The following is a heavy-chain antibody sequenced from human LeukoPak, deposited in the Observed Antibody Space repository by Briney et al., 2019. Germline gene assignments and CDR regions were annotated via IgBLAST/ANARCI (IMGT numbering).Heavy chain of an antibody. D-gene: IGHD3-9*01. Sequence: QPGGSLRLSCAASGFTFSSYAMSWVRQAPGKGLEWVSPISCSGGSTYYADSVKGQFTISIDNYKNTLYLQMNSLREEDTAGYYCAKDPIADYDILTGRFDPWGQGTLVTVSS. CDR2: ISCSGGST. J-gene: IGHJ5*02. CDR1: GFTFSSYA. V-gene: IGHV3-23*01. CDR3: AKDPIADYDILTGRFDP.